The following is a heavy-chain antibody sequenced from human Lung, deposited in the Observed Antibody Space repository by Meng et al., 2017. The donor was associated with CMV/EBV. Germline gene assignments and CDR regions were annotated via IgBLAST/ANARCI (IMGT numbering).Heavy chain of an antibody. CDR2: IYYSGST. J-gene: IGHJ6*02. V-gene: IGHV4-59*01. D-gene: IGHD3-10*01. CDR1: GGSISSYY. CDR3: ASGKYFYGSGSYYNYYYGMDV. Sequence: SETLSLXXTVSGGSISSYYWSWIRQPPGKGLEWIGYIYYSGSTNYNPSLKSRVTISVDTSKNQFSLKLSSVTAADTAVYYCASGKYFYGSGSYYNYYYGMDVWGQGTXVTVSS.